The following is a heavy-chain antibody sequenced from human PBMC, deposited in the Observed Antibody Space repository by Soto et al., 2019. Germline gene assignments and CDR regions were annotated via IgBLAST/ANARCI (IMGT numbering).Heavy chain of an antibody. CDR1: GFTFSSYA. CDR2: ITYDGSNK. J-gene: IGHJ4*02. D-gene: IGHD3-9*01. Sequence: GGSLRLSCAASGFTFSSYAMRWVRHAPGKGLDWVSVITYDGSNKYYADSVKGRFTISRDNSKNTLYLQMNSLIAEDTAVYYCARVVSYDILTGYPHGEYYFDYWGQGTLVTVSS. V-gene: IGHV3-30*04. CDR3: ARVVSYDILTGYPHGEYYFDY.